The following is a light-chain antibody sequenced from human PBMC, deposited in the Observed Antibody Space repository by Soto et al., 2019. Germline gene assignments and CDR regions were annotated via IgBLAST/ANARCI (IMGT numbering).Light chain of an antibody. CDR3: QKYDSAPT. CDR1: RGIGNA. CDR2: SAS. V-gene: IGKV1-27*01. J-gene: IGKJ1*01. Sequence: DTQMTQSPSSLSASVGDRVTITCRPSRGIGNALAWYQQKPGTVPKLLIHSASTLQSGVPSRFSGSGSGTDFTLTISSLQPEDVASYYCQKYDSAPTFGPGTKVDI.